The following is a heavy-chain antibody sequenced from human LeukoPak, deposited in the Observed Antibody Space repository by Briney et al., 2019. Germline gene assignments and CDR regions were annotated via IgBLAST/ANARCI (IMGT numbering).Heavy chain of an antibody. J-gene: IGHJ5*02. D-gene: IGHD2-21*01. CDR2: IRSDGSDT. CDR1: GFTFSDTW. Sequence: GSLRLSCAASGFTFSDTWMHWVRQAPGEGLVWVSRIRSDGSDTRYAESVKGRFTISRDNSKNTLYLQMNSLRAEDTAVYYCARDLVIHPWGQGTLVTVSS. CDR3: ARDLVIHP. V-gene: IGHV3-74*01.